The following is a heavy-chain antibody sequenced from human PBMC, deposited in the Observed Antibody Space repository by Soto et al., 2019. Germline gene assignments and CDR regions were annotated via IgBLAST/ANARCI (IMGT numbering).Heavy chain of an antibody. V-gene: IGHV4-39*01. J-gene: IGHJ3*02. Sequence: QLQLQESGPGLVKPSETLSLTCTVSGGSISSSSYYWGWIRQPPGKGLEWIGSIYYSGSTYYNPSLKSRVTISVDTSKNQFSLKLSSVTAADTAVYYCARHNPGAWIQLWLPGDAFDIWGQGTMVTVSS. CDR1: GGSISSSSYY. CDR2: IYYSGST. D-gene: IGHD5-18*01. CDR3: ARHNPGAWIQLWLPGDAFDI.